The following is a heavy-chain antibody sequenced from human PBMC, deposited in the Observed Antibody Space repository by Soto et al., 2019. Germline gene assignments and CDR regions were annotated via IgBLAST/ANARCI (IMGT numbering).Heavy chain of an antibody. J-gene: IGHJ6*03. D-gene: IGHD3-16*01. V-gene: IGHV3-15*07. Sequence: GGSLRLSCAASGFTFSNAWINWVRQAPGKGLEWVGRVKSKTHGGTTDYAEPVKGRFTISRDDSKKKLYLQMNSLKTEDKAVYYCTTAYIWGSYGYTWVWYYYYYMDVWGKGTTVTVSS. CDR3: TTAYIWGSYGYTWVWYYYYYMDV. CDR2: VKSKTHGGTT. CDR1: GFTFSNAW.